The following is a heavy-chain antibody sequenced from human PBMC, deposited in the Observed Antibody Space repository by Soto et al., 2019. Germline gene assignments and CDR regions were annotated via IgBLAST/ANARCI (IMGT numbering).Heavy chain of an antibody. D-gene: IGHD3-22*01. V-gene: IGHV5-10-1*01. CDR3: ARWYYYDISCYYYYCYGMDV. Sequence: GESLKLSCKGSGYSFTSYWISWVRQMPGKGLEWMGRIDPSDSYTNYSPSFQGHVTISADKSISTAYLQWSSLKASDTATYNCARWYYYDISCYYYYCYGMDVWAQGTTVTVSS. CDR2: IDPSDSYT. J-gene: IGHJ6*02. CDR1: GYSFTSYW.